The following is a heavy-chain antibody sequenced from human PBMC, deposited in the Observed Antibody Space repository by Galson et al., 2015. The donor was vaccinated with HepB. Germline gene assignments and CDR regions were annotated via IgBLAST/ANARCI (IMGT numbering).Heavy chain of an antibody. CDR1: GYTFTSYG. Sequence: SVKVSCKASGYTFTSYGISWVRQAPGQGLEWMGWISAYNGNTNYAQKLQGRVTMTTDTSTSTAYMELRSLRSDDTAVYYCARVRYGYELVVVVAATRSSGGYYFDYWGQGTLVTVSS. D-gene: IGHD2-15*01. CDR3: ARVRYGYELVVVVAATRSSGGYYFDY. CDR2: ISAYNGNT. J-gene: IGHJ4*02. V-gene: IGHV1-18*01.